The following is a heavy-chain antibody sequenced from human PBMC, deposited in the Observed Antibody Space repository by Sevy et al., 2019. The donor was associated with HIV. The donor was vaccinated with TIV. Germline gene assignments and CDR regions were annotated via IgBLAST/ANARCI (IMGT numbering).Heavy chain of an antibody. CDR3: ARDSYVNPGNFQH. J-gene: IGHJ1*01. CDR1: GGSLSSYY. Sequence: SETLSLTCTVSGGSLSSYYWSWIRQPPGKGLEYIGYVHYTGRTDSNPSLTSQATMSLDTSKTHFSLTLNSVTAADTAVYYCARDSYVNPGNFQHWGQGALVTVSS. V-gene: IGHV4-59*13. D-gene: IGHD3-16*01. CDR2: VHYTGRT.